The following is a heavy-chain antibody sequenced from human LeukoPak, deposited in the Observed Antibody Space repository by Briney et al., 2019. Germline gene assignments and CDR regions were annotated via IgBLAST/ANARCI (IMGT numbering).Heavy chain of an antibody. J-gene: IGHJ6*03. D-gene: IGHD2-8*02. V-gene: IGHV3-23*01. CDR3: AKNRGHCVDGVCHNYYYMDV. CDR1: GGSISSSSYY. Sequence: ETLSLTCTVSGGSISSSSYYWGWIRRPPGKGLEWVSTVSGSAGRTDYADSVKGRFTISRDNLKNTLYLQMNGLRAEDTAVYYCAKNRGHCVDGVCHNYYYMDVWGRGTTVTVSS. CDR2: VSGSAGRT.